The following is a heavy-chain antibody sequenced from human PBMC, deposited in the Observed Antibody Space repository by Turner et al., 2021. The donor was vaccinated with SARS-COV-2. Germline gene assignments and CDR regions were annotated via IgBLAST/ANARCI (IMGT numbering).Heavy chain of an antibody. Sequence: QLQLQESGPGLVKPSETLSLTCTVSGGSISSSSYYRGWIRQPPGKGLEWIGSIYYSGSTYHNPSLKSRVTISVDTSKNQFSLKLGSVTAADTAVYYCATETVTERKYNYYGMDVWGQGTTVTVSS. CDR2: IYYSGST. CDR1: GGSISSSSYY. V-gene: IGHV4-39*01. J-gene: IGHJ6*02. CDR3: ATETVTERKYNYYGMDV. D-gene: IGHD4-4*01.